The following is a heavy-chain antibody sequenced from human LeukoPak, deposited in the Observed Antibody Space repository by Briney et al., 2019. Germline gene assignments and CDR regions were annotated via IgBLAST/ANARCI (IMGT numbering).Heavy chain of an antibody. J-gene: IGHJ4*02. Sequence: PSGTLSLTCTVSGGSISSYYWSWIRQPPGKGLEWIGYIYYSGSTKYNPSLKSRVTISVDTSKNQFSLKLSSVTAADTAVYYCAKDSKVVAGFDYWGQGSLVTVSS. V-gene: IGHV4-59*01. CDR1: GGSISSYY. CDR3: AKDSKVVAGFDY. CDR2: IYYSGST. D-gene: IGHD6-19*01.